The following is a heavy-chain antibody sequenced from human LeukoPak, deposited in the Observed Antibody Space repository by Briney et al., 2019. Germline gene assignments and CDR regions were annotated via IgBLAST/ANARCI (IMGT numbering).Heavy chain of an antibody. D-gene: IGHD5-18*01. Sequence: PGGSLRLSCAASGFTFSSYAMHWVRQAPGKGLEWVAVISYDGSNKYYADSVKGRFTISRDNSKNTLYLQMNSLRAEDTAVYYCARDLEWEYSYGPRRGTPFDYWGQGTLVTVSS. V-gene: IGHV3-30*04. J-gene: IGHJ4*02. CDR3: ARDLEWEYSYGPRRGTPFDY. CDR2: ISYDGSNK. CDR1: GFTFSSYA.